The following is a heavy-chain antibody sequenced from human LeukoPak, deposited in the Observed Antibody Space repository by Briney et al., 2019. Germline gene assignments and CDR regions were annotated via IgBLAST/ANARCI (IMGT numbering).Heavy chain of an antibody. CDR2: ISGSGDTT. CDR1: GFTFSSFA. CDR3: ARVDRRRDTAIAEVDY. D-gene: IGHD5-18*01. Sequence: GGSLRLSCAASGFTFSSFAMNWVRQAPGKGLEWVSIISGSGDTTHYTDSVKGRFTVSRDNSKNSLYLQMNSLRAEDTAVYYCARVDRRRDTAIAEVDYWGQGTLVTVSS. V-gene: IGHV3-23*01. J-gene: IGHJ4*02.